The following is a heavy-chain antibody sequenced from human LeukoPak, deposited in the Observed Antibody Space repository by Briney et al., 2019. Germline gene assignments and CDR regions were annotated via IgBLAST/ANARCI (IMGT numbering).Heavy chain of an antibody. J-gene: IGHJ4*02. CDR2: SRKTGNSYTT. CDR1: GFTFSEHN. D-gene: IGHD3-9*01. Sequence: PGGSLRLSCAASGFTFSEHNMDWVRQAPGKGLEWVGRSRKTGNSYTTEYGASVKGRFTISRDDSQNSLYLQMNSLNSDDTALYYCARVGFLTGYYIDYWGQGTLVTVSS. CDR3: ARVGFLTGYYIDY. V-gene: IGHV3-72*01.